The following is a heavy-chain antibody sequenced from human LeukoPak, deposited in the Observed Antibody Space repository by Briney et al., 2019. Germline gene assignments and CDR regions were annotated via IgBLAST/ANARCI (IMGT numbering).Heavy chain of an antibody. V-gene: IGHV3-48*03. Sequence: GGSLRLSCAASGFTFSSYEMNWVRQAPGKGLEWVSYNSSSGSTIYYADSVKGRFTISRDNAKNSLYLQMNSLRAEGTAVYYCARERIQLREFDYWGQGTLVTVSS. J-gene: IGHJ4*02. D-gene: IGHD5-18*01. CDR1: GFTFSSYE. CDR3: ARERIQLREFDY. CDR2: NSSSGSTI.